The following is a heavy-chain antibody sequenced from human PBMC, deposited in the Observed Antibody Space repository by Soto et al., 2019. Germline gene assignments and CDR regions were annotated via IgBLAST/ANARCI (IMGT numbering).Heavy chain of an antibody. Sequence: SETLSLTCTVSGGSFSSGDYYWSWVRQPPGKGLEWIGYIYYTGSTINNPSLKSRVSISIDTSKTQFSLKLSSVTAADTAVYYCARIHFGDEPSYYYYGLDVWGQGTTVTVS. V-gene: IGHV4-30-4*01. CDR2: IYYTGST. CDR3: ARIHFGDEPSYYYYGLDV. CDR1: GGSFSSGDYY. J-gene: IGHJ6*02. D-gene: IGHD4-17*01.